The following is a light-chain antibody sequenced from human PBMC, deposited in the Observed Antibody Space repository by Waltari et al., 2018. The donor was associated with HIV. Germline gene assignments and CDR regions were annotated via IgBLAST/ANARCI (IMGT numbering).Light chain of an antibody. CDR1: QGINNY. V-gene: IGKV1-16*02. J-gene: IGKJ5*01. CDR3: QQYQSYPIT. Sequence: DIQMTQSPSSLSASVGDRVTITCRASQGINNYLVWFQQKPGRAPRSLIDAASSLQSGVPSKCSGSGSGTDFTLTISSRQPEDFATYYCQQYQSYPITFGQGTRLEIE. CDR2: AAS.